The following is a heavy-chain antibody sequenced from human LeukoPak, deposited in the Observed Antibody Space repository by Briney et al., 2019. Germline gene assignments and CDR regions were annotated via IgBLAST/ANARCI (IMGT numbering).Heavy chain of an antibody. CDR2: IYYSGST. D-gene: IGHD3-22*01. CDR3: ARTNYYDSSGYWAFFDY. V-gene: IGHV4-30-4*08. J-gene: IGHJ4*02. CDR1: GGSISSGGYS. Sequence: SETLSLTCTVSGGSISSGGYSWSWIRQHPGKGLEWIGYIYYSGSTYYNPSLKSRVTISVDTSKNQFSLKLSSVTAADTAVYYCARTNYYDSSGYWAFFDYWGQGTLVTVSS.